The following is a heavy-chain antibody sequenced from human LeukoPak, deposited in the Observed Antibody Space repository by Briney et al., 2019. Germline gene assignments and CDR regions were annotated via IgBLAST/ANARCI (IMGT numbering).Heavy chain of an antibody. J-gene: IGHJ4*02. CDR3: ARAGYSSGWPEDFDY. D-gene: IGHD6-19*01. CDR1: GYTFTSYY. V-gene: IGHV1-46*01. CDR2: INPSGGST. Sequence: GASVKVSCKASGYTFTSYYMHWVRQAPGQGLEWMGIINPSGGSTSYAQKFQGRVTMTRDTSTSTVYMELSSLRSEDTAVYYCARAGYSSGWPEDFDYWGQGTLVTVSS.